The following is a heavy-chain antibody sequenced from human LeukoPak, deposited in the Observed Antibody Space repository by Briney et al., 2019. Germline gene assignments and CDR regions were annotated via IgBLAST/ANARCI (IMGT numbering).Heavy chain of an antibody. J-gene: IGHJ4*02. D-gene: IGHD2-2*01. Sequence: GGALRLSCAASGFTFYDYAMHWVRQAQGKGLEWVSLISGDGGGTYYADSVKGRFTISRDNSKTSLYLQMNSLRTEDTAFYYCASIGYSSSYSDYWGQGTLVTVSS. CDR2: ISGDGGGT. CDR1: GFTFYDYA. CDR3: ASIGYSSSYSDY. V-gene: IGHV3-43*02.